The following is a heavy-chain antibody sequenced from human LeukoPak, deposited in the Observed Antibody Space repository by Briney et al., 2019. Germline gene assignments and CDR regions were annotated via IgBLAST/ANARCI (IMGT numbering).Heavy chain of an antibody. CDR3: AKDDAWLRFGE. Sequence: GGSLRLSCAASGFTFSSYAMSWVRQAPGKGLEWVSTISGSGGSTYYADSVKGRFTISRDNSKNTLYLEVISLTAEDTAVYYCAKDDAWLRFGEWSQGTLVTVSS. D-gene: IGHD3-10*01. CDR1: GFTFSSYA. CDR2: ISGSGGST. V-gene: IGHV3-23*01. J-gene: IGHJ4*02.